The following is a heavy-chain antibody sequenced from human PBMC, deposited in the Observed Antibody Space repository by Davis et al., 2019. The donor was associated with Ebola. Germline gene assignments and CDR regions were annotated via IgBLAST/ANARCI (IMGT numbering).Heavy chain of an antibody. CDR1: GFSYSSYA. V-gene: IGHV3-23*01. Sequence: GESLKISCAASGFSYSSYAMSWVRQAPGQGLEWVSAISGSCGSTYYADSVKGRFTITRDNSKNTLYLQMNSLSAEDTGVYYCAKSGGEYQLLNTMDYCGQGTLVTVSS. CDR3: AKSGGEYQLLNTMDY. CDR2: ISGSCGST. D-gene: IGHD2-2*01. J-gene: IGHJ4*02.